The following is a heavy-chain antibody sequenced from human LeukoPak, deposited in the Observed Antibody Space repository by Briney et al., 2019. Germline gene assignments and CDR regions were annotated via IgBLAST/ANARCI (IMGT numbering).Heavy chain of an antibody. Sequence: HPGGSLRLSCAASGFPFSSYEMNWVRQAPGKGLEWVSYITAGGSSVYYADSVKGRFIISRDNAKNSLYLQMNSLRAEDTAVYYCARDRPIFGESHDAFDVWGQGTLVTVSS. D-gene: IGHD3-10*01. CDR1: GFPFSSYE. CDR3: ARDRPIFGESHDAFDV. CDR2: ITAGGSSV. V-gene: IGHV3-48*03. J-gene: IGHJ3*01.